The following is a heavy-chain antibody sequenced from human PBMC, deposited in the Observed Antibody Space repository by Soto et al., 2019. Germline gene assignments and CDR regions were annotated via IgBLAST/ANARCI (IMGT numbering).Heavy chain of an antibody. CDR1: GGTFSSYT. J-gene: IGHJ4*02. CDR3: ARASSGYLFDY. D-gene: IGHD6-19*01. Sequence: GASVKVSCKASGGTFSSYTISWVRQAPGQGLEWMGRIIPILGIANYAQKFQGRVTITADKSTSTAYMELSSLRSEDTAVYYCARASSGYLFDYWGQGTLVTVSS. V-gene: IGHV1-69*02. CDR2: IIPILGIA.